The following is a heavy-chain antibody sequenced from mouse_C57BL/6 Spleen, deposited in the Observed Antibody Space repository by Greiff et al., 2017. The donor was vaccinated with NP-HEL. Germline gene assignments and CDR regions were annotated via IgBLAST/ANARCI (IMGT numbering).Heavy chain of an antibody. CDR2: IYPGSGST. Sequence: QVHVKQPGAELVKPGASVKMSCKASGYTFTSYWITWVKQRPGQGLEWIGDIYPGSGSTNYNEKFKSKATLTVDTSSSTAYMQLSSLTSEDSAVYYCARWTGTEDYWGQGTTLTVSS. D-gene: IGHD4-1*01. V-gene: IGHV1-55*01. J-gene: IGHJ2*01. CDR3: ARWTGTEDY. CDR1: GYTFTSYW.